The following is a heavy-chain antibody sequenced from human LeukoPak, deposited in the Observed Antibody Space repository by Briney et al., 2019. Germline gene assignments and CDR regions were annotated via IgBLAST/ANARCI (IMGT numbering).Heavy chain of an antibody. D-gene: IGHD3-22*01. CDR3: ARDFYDSSGYYYNYFDY. V-gene: IGHV1-8*03. CDR1: GYTFTSYD. J-gene: IGHJ4*02. Sequence: ASVKVSCKASGYTFTSYDINWVRQATGQGLEWMGWMNPNSGNTGYAQKFQGRVTITRNTSISTAYMELSSLRSEDTAVYYCARDFYDSSGYYYNYFDYWGQGTLVTVSS. CDR2: MNPNSGNT.